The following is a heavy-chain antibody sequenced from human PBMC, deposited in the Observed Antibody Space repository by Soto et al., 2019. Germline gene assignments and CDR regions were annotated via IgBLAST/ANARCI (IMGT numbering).Heavy chain of an antibody. Sequence: QVQLVESGGGVVQPGRSLRLSCAASGFTFSSYGMHWVRQAPGKGPEWVAVIWYDGSNKYYADSVKGRFTISRDNSKNTLYLQMNSLRAEDTAVYYCARDDQYYYDSSGYYAEYFQHWGQGTLVTVSS. J-gene: IGHJ1*01. CDR2: IWYDGSNK. D-gene: IGHD3-22*01. CDR3: ARDDQYYYDSSGYYAEYFQH. V-gene: IGHV3-33*01. CDR1: GFTFSSYG.